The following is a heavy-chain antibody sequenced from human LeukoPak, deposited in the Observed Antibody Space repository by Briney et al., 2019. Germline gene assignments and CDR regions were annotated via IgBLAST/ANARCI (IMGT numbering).Heavy chain of an antibody. J-gene: IGHJ3*02. CDR2: IYYSGST. D-gene: IGHD3-22*01. CDR3: AGEGTYYYDSSGYHAFDI. Sequence: SETLSLTCTVSGGSISSYYWSWIRQPPGKGLEWIGYIYYSGSTNYNPSLKSRVTISVDTSKNQFSLKLSSVTAADTAVYYCAGEGTYYYDSSGYHAFDIWGQGTMVTVSS. CDR1: GGSISSYY. V-gene: IGHV4-59*12.